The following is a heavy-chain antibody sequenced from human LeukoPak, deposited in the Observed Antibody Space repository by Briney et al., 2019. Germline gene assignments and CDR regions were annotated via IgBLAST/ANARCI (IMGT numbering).Heavy chain of an antibody. Sequence: PGGSLRLSCAASGLTFSSYGIHWVRQAPGKGLEWVAFIRYDGSNKYYADSVKGRFTISRDNSKNTLYLQVNSLRVEDTAVYYCAKDSHPGYWGQGTLVTVSS. V-gene: IGHV3-30*02. CDR2: IRYDGSNK. J-gene: IGHJ4*02. CDR1: GLTFSSYG. CDR3: AKDSHPGY.